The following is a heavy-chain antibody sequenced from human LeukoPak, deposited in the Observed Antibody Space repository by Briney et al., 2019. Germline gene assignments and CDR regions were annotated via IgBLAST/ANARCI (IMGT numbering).Heavy chain of an antibody. V-gene: IGHV3-74*01. CDR3: ARDSTDYGDYGY. CDR2: IDSDGSNT. J-gene: IGHJ4*02. CDR1: GFTFSSYW. D-gene: IGHD4-17*01. Sequence: GGSLRLSCAASGFTFSSYWMHWVRQAPGKGLVWVSRIDSDGSNTNYADSVKGRFTISRDNAKNTLYLQMNSLRAEDTAVYYCARDSTDYGDYGYWGQGTLVTVSS.